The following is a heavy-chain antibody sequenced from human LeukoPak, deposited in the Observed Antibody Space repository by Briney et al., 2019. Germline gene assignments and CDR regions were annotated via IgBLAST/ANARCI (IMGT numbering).Heavy chain of an antibody. CDR1: GGTFSSYA. V-gene: IGHV1-69*13. CDR2: IIPIFGTA. J-gene: IGHJ4*02. Sequence: SVKVSCKASGGTFSSYAISWVRQAPGQGPEWMGGIIPIFGTANYAQKFQGRVTITADESTSTAYMELSSLRSEDTAVYYCARATGRCGGDCYAFDYWGQGTLVTVSS. CDR3: ARATGRCGGDCYAFDY. D-gene: IGHD2-21*02.